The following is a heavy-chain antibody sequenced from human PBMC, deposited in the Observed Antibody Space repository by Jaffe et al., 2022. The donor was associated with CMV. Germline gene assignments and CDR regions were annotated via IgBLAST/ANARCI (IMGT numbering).Heavy chain of an antibody. CDR3: ARGNYDSSGYYWGAYYYFDY. V-gene: IGHV3-11*01. CDR2: ISSSGSTI. Sequence: QVQLVESGGGLVKPGGSLRLSCAASGFTFSDYYMSWIRQAPGKGLEWVSYISSSGSTIYYADSVKGRFTISRDNAKNSLYLQMNSLRAEDTAVYYCARGNYDSSGYYWGAYYYFDYWGQGTLVTVSS. J-gene: IGHJ4*02. D-gene: IGHD3-22*01. CDR1: GFTFSDYY.